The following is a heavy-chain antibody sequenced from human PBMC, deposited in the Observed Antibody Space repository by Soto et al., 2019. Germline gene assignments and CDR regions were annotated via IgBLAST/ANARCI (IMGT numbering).Heavy chain of an antibody. CDR1: GYTITSHT. Sequence: QVQLLQSGAEVKNPGASVKVSCKAAGYTITSHTMHWVRQAPGRRLEWIGWVSFASGFTQYSQNFQGRVTITGDTSASTTYMELSSLTSEDTAVYYCERDRNYHSGTYNYFDSWGQGTLLTVSS. CDR3: ERDRNYHSGTYNYFDS. J-gene: IGHJ4*02. D-gene: IGHD3-10*01. V-gene: IGHV1-3*01. CDR2: VSFASGFT.